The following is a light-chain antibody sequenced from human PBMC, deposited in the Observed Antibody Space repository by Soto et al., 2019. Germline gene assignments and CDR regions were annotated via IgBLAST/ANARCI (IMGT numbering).Light chain of an antibody. J-gene: IGLJ2*01. Sequence: QSVLTQPPSASGTPGQRVTISCSGSSSNIGSNTVNWYQQLPGTAPKLLIYSNNQRPSGVPDRFSGSKSGTSASLAISGLQSEDEADYYCAAWEDSLNVYVVFGGGTQLTVL. CDR3: AAWEDSLNVYVV. CDR2: SNN. CDR1: SSNIGSNT. V-gene: IGLV1-44*01.